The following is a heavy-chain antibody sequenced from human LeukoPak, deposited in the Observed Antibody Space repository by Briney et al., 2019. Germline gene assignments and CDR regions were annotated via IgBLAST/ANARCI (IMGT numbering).Heavy chain of an antibody. CDR1: GFTFSSYA. CDR3: AREGGVGVSIASAGFDY. Sequence: GGSPRLSCAASGFTFSSYAMHWVRQAPGKGLEWVAVISYDGSSKYYADSVKGRFTISRDNSKNTLHVQMNSLRAEDTAVYYCAREGGVGVSIASAGFDYWGQGTLVTVSS. D-gene: IGHD6-13*01. J-gene: IGHJ4*02. CDR2: ISYDGSSK. V-gene: IGHV3-30*04.